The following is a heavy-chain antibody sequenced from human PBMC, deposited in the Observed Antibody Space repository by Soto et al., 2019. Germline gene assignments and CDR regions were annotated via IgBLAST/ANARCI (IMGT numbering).Heavy chain of an antibody. Sequence: GGSLRLSCAASGFTFSSYAMSWVRQVPGKGLEWLSAISNNGGRTYYADSVKGRFTISRDNSKNTVILQMSSLSVEDTAIYYCAKEVTTYGYFDFWGRGTLVTVSS. CDR1: GFTFSSYA. CDR3: AKEVTTYGYFDF. D-gene: IGHD3-10*01. V-gene: IGHV3-23*01. J-gene: IGHJ4*02. CDR2: ISNNGGRT.